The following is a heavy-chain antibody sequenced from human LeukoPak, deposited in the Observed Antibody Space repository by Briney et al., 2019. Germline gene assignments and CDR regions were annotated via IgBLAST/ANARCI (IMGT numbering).Heavy chain of an antibody. Sequence: GGSLRLSCATSGFIFTNYGMHWVRQAPGKGLEWVSSISSSSSYIYYADSVKGRFTISRDNAKNSLYLQMNSLRAEDTAVYYCARVGGSYFGKAFDIWGQGTMVTVSS. CDR1: GFIFTNYG. D-gene: IGHD1-26*01. V-gene: IGHV3-21*04. J-gene: IGHJ3*02. CDR2: ISSSSSYI. CDR3: ARVGGSYFGKAFDI.